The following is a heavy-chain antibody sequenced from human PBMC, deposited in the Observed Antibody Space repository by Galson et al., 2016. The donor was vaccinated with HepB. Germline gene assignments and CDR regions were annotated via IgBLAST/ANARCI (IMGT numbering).Heavy chain of an antibody. CDR3: GRASYCGRGCYYHFYS. V-gene: IGHV3-74*01. CDR2: INTDGSNT. Sequence: SLRLSCAASGFIFTDYWMYWVRQVPGKGLVWVSRINTDGSNTRYADSVKGRFTISRDNTKSTLYLEMNSLRAEDTAVYYCGRASYCGRGCYYHFYSWGEGTLVTVSS. J-gene: IGHJ4*02. D-gene: IGHD2-21*02. CDR1: GFIFTDYW.